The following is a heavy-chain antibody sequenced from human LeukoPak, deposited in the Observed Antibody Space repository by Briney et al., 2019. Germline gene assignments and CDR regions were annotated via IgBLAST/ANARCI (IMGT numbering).Heavy chain of an antibody. Sequence: GGSLRLSCAASGFTFSSYAMSWVRQAPGEGLQWVSAISGSGGGTYYADSVKGRFTISRDNSKNTLYLQMNSLRVEDTAVYYCAGDGPYDYVWGSYFWGQGTLVTVSS. D-gene: IGHD3-16*01. CDR2: ISGSGGGT. CDR3: AGDGPYDYVWGSYF. CDR1: GFTFSSYA. V-gene: IGHV3-23*01. J-gene: IGHJ4*02.